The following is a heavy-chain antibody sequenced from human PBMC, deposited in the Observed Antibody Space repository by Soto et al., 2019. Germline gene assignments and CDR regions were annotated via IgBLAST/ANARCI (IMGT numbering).Heavy chain of an antibody. D-gene: IGHD3-16*01. CDR3: VSWVSANFDY. CDR2: IDSSGVNT. Sequence: GGSLRLSCAASRYTFKSHGLSWVRQAPGKGLEWVSTIDSSGVNTHYADSVKGRFTISRDNSRNTLHLQMHDLRADDTALYYCVSWVSANFDYWGQGTVVTVSS. J-gene: IGHJ4*02. V-gene: IGHV3-23*01. CDR1: RYTFKSHG.